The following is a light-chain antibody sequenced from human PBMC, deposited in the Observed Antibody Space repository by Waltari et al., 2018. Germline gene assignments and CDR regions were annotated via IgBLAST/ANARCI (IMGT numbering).Light chain of an antibody. CDR2: DAS. J-gene: IGKJ4*01. CDR1: QSVRSY. CDR3: QHRSVWPLT. Sequence: VVLTQSPATLPLFPGERATLSCRASQSVRSYLAWYQQKPGQAPRLLIYDASNRATGIPVRFSGSGSGTDFTLTISSLEPEDVAVYYCQHRSVWPLTFGGGTKVEIK. V-gene: IGKV3-11*01.